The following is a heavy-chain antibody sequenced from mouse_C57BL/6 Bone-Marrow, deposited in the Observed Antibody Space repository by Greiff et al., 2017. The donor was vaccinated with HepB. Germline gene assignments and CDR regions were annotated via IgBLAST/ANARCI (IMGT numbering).Heavy chain of an antibody. V-gene: IGHV1-7*01. D-gene: IGHD1-1*01. Sequence: VQLQQSGAELAKPGASVKLSCKASGYTFTSYWMHWVKQRPGQGLEWIGYINPSSGYTKYNQKFKDKATLTADKSSSTAYMQLSSLTYEDSAVYYCAPYYGSSSGAMDYWGQGTSVTVSS. CDR2: INPSSGYT. CDR3: APYYGSSSGAMDY. CDR1: GYTFTSYW. J-gene: IGHJ4*01.